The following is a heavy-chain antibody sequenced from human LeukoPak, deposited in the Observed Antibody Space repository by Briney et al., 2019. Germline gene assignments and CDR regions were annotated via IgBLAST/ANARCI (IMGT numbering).Heavy chain of an antibody. V-gene: IGHV1-3*01. CDR3: ASQILNWFDP. D-gene: IGHD2/OR15-2a*01. CDR2: INAGNGDT. CDR1: GYTFTTYA. Sequence: GAAVKVSCKASGYTFTTYALHWVRQAPGQRREWMGWINAGNGDTKYSQKFQGRGTITRDTAASTAYMELSSLRSEGTAVYYCASQILNWFDPWGQGTLVTVSS. J-gene: IGHJ5*02.